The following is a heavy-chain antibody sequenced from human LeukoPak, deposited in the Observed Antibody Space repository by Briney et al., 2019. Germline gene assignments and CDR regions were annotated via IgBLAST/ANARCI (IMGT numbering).Heavy chain of an antibody. Sequence: GGSLRLSCAASGFTLSSYSMNWVRQAPGKGLEWVSTLTGSGGSLYYADSVKGRFTISRDNPKNTVYLQMNSLRADDTAVYYCVRDSGWYRLDSWGQGTQVTVSS. D-gene: IGHD6-19*01. CDR2: LTGSGGSL. J-gene: IGHJ4*02. CDR3: VRDSGWYRLDS. V-gene: IGHV3-23*01. CDR1: GFTLSSYS.